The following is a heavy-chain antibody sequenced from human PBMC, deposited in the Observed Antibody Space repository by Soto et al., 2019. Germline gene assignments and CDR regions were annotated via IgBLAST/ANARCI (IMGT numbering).Heavy chain of an antibody. CDR2: IYDGGRT. J-gene: IGHJ4*02. CDR1: GGSISTVDYW. D-gene: IGHD1-26*01. V-gene: IGHV4-30-4*01. CDR3: ARGPSWDKVAS. Sequence: QVQLQESVPGLVKPSQTLSLTCTVSGGSISTVDYWWSWIRQSPDMGLEWIGHIYDGGRTYNNPSLESRVTMSVDTSKSQPALTLSSVSAADTAVYYCARGPSWDKVASWGQVTLVTVSS.